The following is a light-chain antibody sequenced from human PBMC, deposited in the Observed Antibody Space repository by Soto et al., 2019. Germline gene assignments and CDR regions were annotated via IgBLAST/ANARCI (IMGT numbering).Light chain of an antibody. CDR3: QHYGSSSWT. Sequence: EIVLTQSPGTLSLSPGERATLSCRASQSVSSSYLAWYQQKPGQAPRLLIYGASSRATGIPDRFSGSGSESDFNLTISRLEPEDFAVYYCQHYGSSSWTFGQGTKVEIK. CDR2: GAS. CDR1: QSVSSSY. V-gene: IGKV3-20*01. J-gene: IGKJ1*01.